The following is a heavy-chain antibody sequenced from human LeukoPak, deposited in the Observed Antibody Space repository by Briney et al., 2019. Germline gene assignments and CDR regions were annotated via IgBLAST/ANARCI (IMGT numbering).Heavy chain of an antibody. CDR1: GYTFTGYY. V-gene: IGHV1-2*02. CDR2: INPNSGGT. Sequence: ASVTVSCKASGYTFTGYYMHWVRQAPGQGLEWMGWINPNSGGTNYAQKFQGRGTMTRDTSISTAYMELSRLRSDDTAVYYCARTIFWSGYPYFDYWGQGTLVTVSS. CDR3: ARTIFWSGYPYFDY. J-gene: IGHJ4*02. D-gene: IGHD3-3*01.